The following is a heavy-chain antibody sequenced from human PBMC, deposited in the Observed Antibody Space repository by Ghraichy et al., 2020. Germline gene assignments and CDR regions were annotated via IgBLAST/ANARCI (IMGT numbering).Heavy chain of an antibody. CDR3: ARDRWFVEPQDAFDI. D-gene: IGHD3-10*01. J-gene: IGHJ3*02. V-gene: IGHV3-66*02. CDR1: GFTVSSNY. Sequence: GGSLRLSCAASGFTVSSNYMSWVRQAPGKGLEWVSVIYSGGSTYYADSVKGRFTISRDNSKNTLYLQMNSLRAKETAVYYCARDRWFVEPQDAFDIWGQGTMVTVSS. CDR2: IYSGGST.